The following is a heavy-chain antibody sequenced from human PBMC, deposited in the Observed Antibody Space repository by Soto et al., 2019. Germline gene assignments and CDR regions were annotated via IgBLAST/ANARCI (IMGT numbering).Heavy chain of an antibody. V-gene: IGHV1-18*01. Sequence: QVQLVQSGAEVKKPGASVKVSCKASGYTFISYGISWVRQAPGQGLEWMGWISGYNGNTKYAQKLQGRVTMTTDTSTSTGYMELRSLRSDDTAVYYWARDLGAQIVDYWGQGTLVTVSS. J-gene: IGHJ4*02. CDR1: GYTFISYG. CDR3: ARDLGAQIVDY. CDR2: ISGYNGNT. D-gene: IGHD1-26*01.